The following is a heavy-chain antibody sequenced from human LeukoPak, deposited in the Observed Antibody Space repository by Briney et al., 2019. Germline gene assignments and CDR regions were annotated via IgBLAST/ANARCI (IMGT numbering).Heavy chain of an antibody. J-gene: IGHJ3*02. Sequence: SETLSLTCTVSGGSISSYHWSWIRQPPGKGLEWIGYIYYSGSTNYNPSLKSRVTISVDTSKKQFSLKLTSVTAADTAVYYCASRRVGRFLERTGAFDIWGQGTMVTVSS. CDR2: IYYSGST. CDR3: ASRRVGRFLERTGAFDI. CDR1: GGSISSYH. D-gene: IGHD3-3*01. V-gene: IGHV4-59*01.